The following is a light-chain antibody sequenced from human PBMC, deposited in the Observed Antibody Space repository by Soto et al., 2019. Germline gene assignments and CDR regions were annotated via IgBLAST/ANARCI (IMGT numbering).Light chain of an antibody. J-gene: IGLJ2*01. CDR1: NIGSKG. CDR3: QVWDSTNNHRV. Sequence: SYELTQAPSVSVAPGQTAEITCGGNNIGSKGVHWYQQKPGQASVLVVYDDIDRPSGIPERFSGSNSGNTATLTINTVVAGDEADYYCQVWDSTNNHRVFGGGTKVTVL. CDR2: DDI. V-gene: IGLV3-21*02.